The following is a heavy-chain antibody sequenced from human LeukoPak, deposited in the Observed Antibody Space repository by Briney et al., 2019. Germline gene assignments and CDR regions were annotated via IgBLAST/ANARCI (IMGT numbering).Heavy chain of an antibody. D-gene: IGHD6-6*01. Sequence: GESLRLSCAASGFTFSSYSMNWVRQAPGKGLEWVSYISSSSRTIYYADAVKGRFTIYRDNAKNSLYQQMNSLRAEDTAVYYCARDDLSSDGAVYYYYMDVWGKGTTVTVSS. CDR1: GFTFSSYS. CDR2: ISSSSRTI. CDR3: ARDDLSSDGAVYYYYMDV. J-gene: IGHJ6*03. V-gene: IGHV3-48*01.